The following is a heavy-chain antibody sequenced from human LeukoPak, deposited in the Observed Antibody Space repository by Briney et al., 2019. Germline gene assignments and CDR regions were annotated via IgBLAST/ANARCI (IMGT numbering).Heavy chain of an antibody. CDR2: ISSFSSTI. J-gene: IGHJ4*02. Sequence: GGSLRLSCAASGFTFSSYEMNWVRQAPGKGLEWLSYISSFSSTIYYADSVMGRFTISRDNAKNSLYLQMNSLRAEDTAVYYCARSPNYKGYFDYWGQGTLVTVSS. D-gene: IGHD3-10*01. CDR1: GFTFSSYE. CDR3: ARSPNYKGYFDY. V-gene: IGHV3-48*03.